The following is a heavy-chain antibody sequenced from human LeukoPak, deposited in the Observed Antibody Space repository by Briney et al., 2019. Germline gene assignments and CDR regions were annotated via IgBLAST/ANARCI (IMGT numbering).Heavy chain of an antibody. V-gene: IGHV3-7*01. D-gene: IGHD2-2*01. CDR3: AGDYQHF. CDR1: GFTFSNYW. J-gene: IGHJ4*02. Sequence: PGGSLRLSCAASGFTFSNYWMSWVRQAPGKGLGWVASIKGDESEKDYVDSVKGRFTISRDNAKNSLFLQMNSLRAEDTAVYYCAGDYQHFWGQGTLVTVSS. CDR2: IKGDESEK.